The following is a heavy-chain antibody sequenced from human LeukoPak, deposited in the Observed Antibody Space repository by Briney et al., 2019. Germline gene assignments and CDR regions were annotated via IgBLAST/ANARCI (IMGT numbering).Heavy chain of an antibody. CDR3: ARDRSGSYTFDY. CDR1: GFTFSSHA. Sequence: PGRSLRLSCAASGFTFSSHAMHWVRQAPGKGLEWVAVILYDGSNGYYADSVKGRFTNSRDNSKNTLYLQMNSLRAEDTAVYHCARDRSGSYTFDYWGQGTLVTVSS. D-gene: IGHD1-26*01. CDR2: ILYDGSNG. V-gene: IGHV3-30-3*01. J-gene: IGHJ4*02.